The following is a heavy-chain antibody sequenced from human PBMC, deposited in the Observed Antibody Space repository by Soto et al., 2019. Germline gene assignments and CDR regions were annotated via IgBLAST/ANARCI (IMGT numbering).Heavy chain of an antibody. CDR3: ASGQYESLGY. D-gene: IGHD3-16*01. CDR1: GFTFSSYD. J-gene: IGHJ4*02. Sequence: VQMIQSGGGLVQPGGSLSLSCEVSGFTFSSYDMNWLRQAPGKGLEWISYVGRSVTTMSYADSVRGRFTVSRDNAKNVLYLQMNSLRREDTAVYYCASGQYESLGYWGQGTLVTVSS. V-gene: IGHV3-48*03. CDR2: VGRSVTTM.